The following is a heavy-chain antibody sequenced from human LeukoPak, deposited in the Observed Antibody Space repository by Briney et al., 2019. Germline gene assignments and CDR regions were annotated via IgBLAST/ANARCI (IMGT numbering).Heavy chain of an antibody. Sequence: PSETLSLTCAVSGYSISSGHYWGWIRQPPGKGLEWIGSTYHSGTAYYNPSLKSRVTISVDTSKNQFSLNLSSVTAADTALYYCAKLKNDFSHYYYYYMDVWGKGTTVTVSS. V-gene: IGHV4-38-2*01. J-gene: IGHJ6*03. CDR1: GYSISSGHY. CDR2: TYHSGTA. D-gene: IGHD2-21*02. CDR3: AKLKNDFSHYYYYYMDV.